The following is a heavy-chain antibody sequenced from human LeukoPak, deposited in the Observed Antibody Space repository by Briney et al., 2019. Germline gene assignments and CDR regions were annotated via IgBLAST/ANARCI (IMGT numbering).Heavy chain of an antibody. CDR3: ARGVYYGSGSYYEIYFDY. Sequence: GASVKVSCKASGYTFSGYYMHWVRQAPGQGLEWMGWINPNSGGTDYAQMLQGRVTMTRDTSISTAYMELSRLRSDDTAVYYCARGVYYGSGSYYEIYFDYWGQGTLVTVSA. D-gene: IGHD3-10*01. V-gene: IGHV1-2*02. J-gene: IGHJ4*02. CDR1: GYTFSGYY. CDR2: INPNSGGT.